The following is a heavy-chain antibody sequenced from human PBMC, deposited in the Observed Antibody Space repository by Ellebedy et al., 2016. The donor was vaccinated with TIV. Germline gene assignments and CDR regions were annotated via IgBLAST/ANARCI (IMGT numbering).Heavy chain of an antibody. V-gene: IGHV4-4*02. CDR2: ISPSGNT. CDR1: SGSISSSNW. J-gene: IGHJ6*02. Sequence: MPSETLSLTCAVSSGSISSSNWRSWVRQPPGKGLEWIGEISPSGNTNYIPSLKSRITISVDKSRNQFFLKLSSVTAADTAVYYCARKISFYSHTSGRRGDSHYYGLDVWGQGTTVTVSS. D-gene: IGHD3-22*01. CDR3: ARKISFYSHTSGRRGDSHYYGLDV.